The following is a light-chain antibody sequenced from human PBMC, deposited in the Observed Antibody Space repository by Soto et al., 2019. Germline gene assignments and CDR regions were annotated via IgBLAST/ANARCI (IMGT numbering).Light chain of an antibody. CDR2: DAS. Sequence: DLQMTQSPSTLSASVGDRVTISCRASQSISNWLAWYQQKPGKAPKLLIYDASSLESGVPSRFSGSGSGTEFTLTISSLQPEDFATYYCQQRSNWPPEVTFGGGTKVEIK. CDR1: QSISNW. CDR3: QQRSNWPPEVT. J-gene: IGKJ4*01. V-gene: IGKV1-5*01.